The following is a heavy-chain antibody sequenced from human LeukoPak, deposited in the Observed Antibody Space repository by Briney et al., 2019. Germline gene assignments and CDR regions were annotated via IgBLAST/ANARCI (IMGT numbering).Heavy chain of an antibody. CDR1: GYTFTGYY. J-gene: IGHJ5*02. Sequence: ASVKVSCKASGYTFTGYYMHWVRQAPGQGLEWMGWINPNSGGTNYAQKFQGRVTMTRDTSISTAYMELSRLRSDDTAVYYCARGASGVYTVTTSWFDLWGQGTLVTVSS. D-gene: IGHD4-17*01. CDR3: ARGASGVYTVTTSWFDL. V-gene: IGHV1-2*02. CDR2: INPNSGGT.